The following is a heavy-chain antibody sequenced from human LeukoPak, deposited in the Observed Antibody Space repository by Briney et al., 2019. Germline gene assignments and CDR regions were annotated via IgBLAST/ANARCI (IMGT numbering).Heavy chain of an antibody. CDR3: VRDRRSVAGTIDY. V-gene: IGHV3-21*01. D-gene: IGHD6-19*01. CDR2: ISSSSLYI. CDR1: GFTFSSYS. J-gene: IGHJ4*02. Sequence: GESLRLSCAASGFTFSSYSMNWVRQAPGKGLEWVSSISSSSLYIYYADSVKGRFTVSRDNAKNSLYLQMNSLRAEDTAVYYCVRDRRSVAGTIDYWGQGTLVTVSS.